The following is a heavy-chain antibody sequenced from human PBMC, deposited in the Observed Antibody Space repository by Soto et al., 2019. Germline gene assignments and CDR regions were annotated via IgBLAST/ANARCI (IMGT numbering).Heavy chain of an antibody. Sequence: QVQLQESGPGLVKPSETLSLNGSDAGGSFSSYHWSWIRQPPGKGLEWVGYIYYSGSTNYNPSLKIRVTEAVDTSKNQSSLKLSSVTAADTALDYCARGAERAAIPSGYWGQGTLVTVSS. D-gene: IGHD2-2*02. CDR3: ARGAERAAIPSGY. CDR2: IYYSGST. J-gene: IGHJ4*02. V-gene: IGHV4-59*01. CDR1: GGSFSSYH.